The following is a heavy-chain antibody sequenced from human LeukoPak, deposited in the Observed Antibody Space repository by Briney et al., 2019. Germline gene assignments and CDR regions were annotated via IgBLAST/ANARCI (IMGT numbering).Heavy chain of an antibody. CDR2: ISSSGSTI. J-gene: IGHJ4*02. V-gene: IGHV3-48*03. D-gene: IGHD3-10*01. Sequence: GGSLRLSCAASGFTFSSYEMNWVRQAPGKGLEWVSYISSSGSTIYYADSVKGRFTISRDNAKNSLYLQMNSLRAEDTAVYYCARESAMVRGVITYYFDYWGQGTLVTVSS. CDR3: ARESAMVRGVITYYFDY. CDR1: GFTFSSYE.